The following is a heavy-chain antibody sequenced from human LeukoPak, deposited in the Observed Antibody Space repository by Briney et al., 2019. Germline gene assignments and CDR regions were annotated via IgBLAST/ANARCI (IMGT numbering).Heavy chain of an antibody. CDR1: GFTFDDYA. D-gene: IGHD3-22*01. V-gene: IGHV3-9*03. CDR3: ATSRGYYYDSSGYYYVRGGAFDI. J-gene: IGHJ3*02. Sequence: PGRSLRLSCAASGFTFDDYAMHWVRQAPGKGLEWVSGISWNSGSIGYADSVKGRFTISRDNAMNSLYLQMNSLRAEDMALYYCATSRGYYYDSSGYYYVRGGAFDIWGQGTMVTVSS. CDR2: ISWNSGSI.